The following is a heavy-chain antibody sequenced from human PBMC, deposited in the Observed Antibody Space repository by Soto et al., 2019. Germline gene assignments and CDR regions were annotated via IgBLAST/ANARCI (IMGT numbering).Heavy chain of an antibody. D-gene: IGHD2-15*01. Sequence: ASVKVSCKASGYTFTSYGISWVRQAPGQGLEWMGWISAYNGNTNYAQKLQGRVIITTDTSTSTAYMELRSLRSDDTAVYYCAITVVPVRYYGMDVWGQGTTVTVSS. J-gene: IGHJ6*02. CDR2: ISAYNGNT. CDR3: AITVVPVRYYGMDV. V-gene: IGHV1-18*01. CDR1: GYTFTSYG.